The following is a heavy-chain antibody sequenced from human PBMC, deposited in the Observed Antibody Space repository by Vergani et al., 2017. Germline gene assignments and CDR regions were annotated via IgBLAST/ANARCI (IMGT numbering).Heavy chain of an antibody. D-gene: IGHD2-8*01. J-gene: IGHJ6*03. CDR2: IWYDGSKE. Sequence: QVQLEESGGGVVQPGRSLRLSCAGSGFTLSSHAMHWVRQAPGKGLEWVAFIWYDGSKEYYADSVKGRFTISRDNSKNTLDLQMNNLRAADTAVYYCAKSGYCAHGVCYMTYYYYVDVWGKGSEVAVSS. V-gene: IGHV3-33*06. CDR3: AKSGYCAHGVCYMTYYYYVDV. CDR1: GFTLSSHA.